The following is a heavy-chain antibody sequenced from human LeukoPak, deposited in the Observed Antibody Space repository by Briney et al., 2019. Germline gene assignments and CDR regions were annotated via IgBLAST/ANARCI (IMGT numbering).Heavy chain of an antibody. CDR3: ARDRRHLHSSSDAFDI. CDR2: IYYSGST. J-gene: IGHJ3*02. V-gene: IGHV4-31*03. D-gene: IGHD6-6*01. Sequence: SETLSLTCTDSGGSISSGGYYWSWIRQHPGKGLEWIGYIYYSGSTYYNPSLKSRVTISVDTSKNQFSLKLSSVTAADTAVYYCARDRRHLHSSSDAFDIWGQGTMVTVSS. CDR1: GGSISSGGYY.